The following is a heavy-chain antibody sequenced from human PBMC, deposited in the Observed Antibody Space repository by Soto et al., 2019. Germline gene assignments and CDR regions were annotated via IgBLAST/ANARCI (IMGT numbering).Heavy chain of an antibody. CDR1: GGSISSGDYY. CDR3: ARVGRVVVPAAMPGSHYYGMDF. D-gene: IGHD2-2*01. Sequence: PSETLSLTCTVSGGSISSGDYYWSWIRQPPGKGLEWIGYIYYSGSTYYNPSLKSRVTISVDTSKNQFSLKLSSVTAADTAVYYCARVGRVVVPAAMPGSHYYGMDFWGQGITVTVSS. CDR2: IYYSGST. V-gene: IGHV4-30-4*01. J-gene: IGHJ6*02.